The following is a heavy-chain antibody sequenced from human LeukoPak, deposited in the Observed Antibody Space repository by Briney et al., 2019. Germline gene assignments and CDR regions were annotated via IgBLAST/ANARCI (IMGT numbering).Heavy chain of an antibody. CDR1: GGSISSTSYY. CDR2: IDYSGTT. J-gene: IGHJ4*02. CDR3: ARRGQAAGSKGAFDY. V-gene: IGHV4-39*01. D-gene: IGHD6-13*01. Sequence: PSETLSLTCTVSGGSISSTSYYWAWIRQPPGRGLEWIVSIDYSGTTYYNPSLKSRVTISVDTSKNQFSLKLSSVTAADTAKYFCARRGQAAGSKGAFDYWGQGTLVTVSS.